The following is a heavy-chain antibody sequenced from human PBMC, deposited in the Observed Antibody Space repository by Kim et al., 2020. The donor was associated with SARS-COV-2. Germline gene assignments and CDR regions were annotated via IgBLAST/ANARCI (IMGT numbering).Heavy chain of an antibody. CDR3: AKDHESSGWPTFDY. D-gene: IGHD3-22*01. Sequence: YAGSVTGRLTVSRDNAKNTLYLKMDNLRAEDTALYYCAKDHESSGWPTFDYWGQGILVTVSS. J-gene: IGHJ4*02. V-gene: IGHV3-23*01.